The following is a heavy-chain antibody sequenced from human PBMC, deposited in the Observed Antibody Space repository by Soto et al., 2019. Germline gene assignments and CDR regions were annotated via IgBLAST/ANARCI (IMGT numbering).Heavy chain of an antibody. Sequence: SVKVSCKASGFTFTSSAVQWVRQARGQRLEWIGWIVVGSGNTNYAQKFQERVTITRDMSTSTAYMELSSLRSEDTAVYYCAAECIAAYNNWLDPWGQGTLVTVSS. D-gene: IGHD6-6*01. CDR1: GFTFTSSA. CDR3: AAECIAAYNNWLDP. J-gene: IGHJ5*02. CDR2: IVVGSGNT. V-gene: IGHV1-58*01.